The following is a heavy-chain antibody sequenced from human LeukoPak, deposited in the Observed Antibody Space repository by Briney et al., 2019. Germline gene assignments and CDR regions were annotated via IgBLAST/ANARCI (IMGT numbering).Heavy chain of an antibody. CDR3: ARAKSTIVVVPAAWYPFDI. D-gene: IGHD2-2*01. CDR2: INPNSGGT. V-gene: IGHV1-2*02. Sequence: GASVKVSCKASGYTFTSYYMHWVRQAPGQGLEWMGIINPNSGGTNYAQKFQGRVTMTRDTSISTAYMELSRLRSDDTAVYYCARAKSTIVVVPAAWYPFDIWGQGTMVTVSS. CDR1: GYTFTSYY. J-gene: IGHJ3*02.